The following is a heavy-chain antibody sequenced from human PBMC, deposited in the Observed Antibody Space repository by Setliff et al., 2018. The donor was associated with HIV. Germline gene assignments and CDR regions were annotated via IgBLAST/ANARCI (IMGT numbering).Heavy chain of an antibody. J-gene: IGHJ4*02. Sequence: TLSLTCSVSGGSVNAGSYYWTWLRQSAGKGLEWIGHIYTGGYTSYNPSLESRVSMSLDTSNNHFSLRVTSVTAADTAVYFCARPRGHGDFYFDIWGRGTLVTVSS. CDR1: GGSVNAGSYY. D-gene: IGHD4-17*01. CDR2: IYTGGYT. V-gene: IGHV4-61*09. CDR3: ARPRGHGDFYFDI.